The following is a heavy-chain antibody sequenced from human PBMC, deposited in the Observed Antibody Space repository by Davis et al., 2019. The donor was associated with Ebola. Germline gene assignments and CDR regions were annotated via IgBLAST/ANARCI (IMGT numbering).Heavy chain of an antibody. V-gene: IGHV3-30*19. Sequence: PGGSLRLSCAASGFTFNSYAMHWVRQAPGKGLEWVAVISYDGSNKYYADSVKGRFTISRDNSKNTLYLQMNSLRAEDTAVYYCARDGRDSSGWNFDLWGRGTLVTVSS. CDR2: ISYDGSNK. J-gene: IGHJ2*01. CDR3: ARDGRDSSGWNFDL. CDR1: GFTFNSYA. D-gene: IGHD6-19*01.